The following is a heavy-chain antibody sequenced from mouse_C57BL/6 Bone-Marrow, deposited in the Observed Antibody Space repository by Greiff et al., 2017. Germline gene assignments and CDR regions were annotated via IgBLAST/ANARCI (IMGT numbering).Heavy chain of an antibody. D-gene: IGHD1-1*01. CDR2: ISYSGST. V-gene: IGHV3-2*02. Sequence: EVQLVESGPGLVKPSQSLSLTCTVTGYSITSDYAWNWIRQFPGNKLEWMGYISYSGSTSYSPSLTSRISITRDTSNNQFFLQLNSVTTEDTATYYCSRAAYYYDDSLDYWGQGTTLTVSS. J-gene: IGHJ2*01. CDR1: GYSITSDYA. CDR3: SRAAYYYDDSLDY.